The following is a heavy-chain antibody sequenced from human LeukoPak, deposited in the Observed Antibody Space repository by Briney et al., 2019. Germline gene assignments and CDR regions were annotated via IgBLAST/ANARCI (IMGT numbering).Heavy chain of an antibody. CDR1: GFTFSNYK. J-gene: IGHJ4*02. V-gene: IGHV3-21*01. CDR2: INSGSDYI. Sequence: PGGSLRLSCAASGFTFSNYKMNWVRQAPGKGLEWVSSINSGSDYIMYADSVRGRFTISRDNAKNSLYLQMNSLRAEDTAVYYCARERGGTTAVTREDHWGQGTLVTVSS. CDR3: ARERGGTTAVTREDH. D-gene: IGHD4-17*01.